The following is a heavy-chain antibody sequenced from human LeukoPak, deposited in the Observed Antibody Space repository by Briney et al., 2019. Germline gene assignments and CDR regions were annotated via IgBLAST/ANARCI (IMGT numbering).Heavy chain of an antibody. J-gene: IGHJ4*02. CDR1: GFTFDDYA. V-gene: IGHV3-9*01. Sequence: PGGSLRLSCAASGFTFDDYAMHWVRHAPGKGLEWVSGISWNSGSIGYADSVKGRFTISRDNAKNSLYLQMNSLRAEDTALYYCAKAYGSGSPQHFDYWGQGTLVTVSS. D-gene: IGHD3-10*01. CDR2: ISWNSGSI. CDR3: AKAYGSGSPQHFDY.